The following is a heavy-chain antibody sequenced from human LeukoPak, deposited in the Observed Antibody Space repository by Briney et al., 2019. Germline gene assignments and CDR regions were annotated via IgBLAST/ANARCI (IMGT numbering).Heavy chain of an antibody. CDR3: AKFSAAALVPPDY. J-gene: IGHJ4*02. Sequence: GGSLRLSXAASGFTFSSYAMHWVRQAPGKGLEWVAVISYDGSNKYYADSVKGRFTISRDNSKNTLYLQMNSLRAEDTAVYYCAKFSAAALVPPDYWGQGTLVTVSS. CDR2: ISYDGSNK. V-gene: IGHV3-30-3*02. CDR1: GFTFSSYA. D-gene: IGHD6-13*01.